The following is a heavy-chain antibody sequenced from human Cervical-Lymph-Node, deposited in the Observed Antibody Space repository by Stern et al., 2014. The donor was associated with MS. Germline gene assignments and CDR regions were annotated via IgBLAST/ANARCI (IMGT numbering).Heavy chain of an antibody. Sequence: NVSCKASGGSFSMDTISWVRQAPGQGLEWMGGLTPMFGTSNYAQKFQGRVTTTADESTSTAYMELTSLRSEDTAVYFCARDQGGIADSWGQGTLVIVSS. CDR3: ARDQGGIADS. D-gene: IGHD6-13*01. J-gene: IGHJ4*02. V-gene: IGHV1-69*01. CDR2: LTPMFGTS. CDR1: GGSFSMDT.